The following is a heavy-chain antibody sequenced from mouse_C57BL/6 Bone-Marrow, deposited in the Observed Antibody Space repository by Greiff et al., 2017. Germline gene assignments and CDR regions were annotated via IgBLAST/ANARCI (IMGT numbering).Heavy chain of an antibody. CDR1: GYTFTSYG. CDR3: ARGLPHWYFDV. J-gene: IGHJ1*03. CDR2: IYPRSGNT. Sequence: VQLQQSGAELARPGASVKLSCKASGYTFTSYGISWVKQRTGQGLEWIGEIYPRSGNTYYNEKFKGKATLTADKSSSTAYMELRSLTSEDSAVSFCARGLPHWYFDVWGTGTTVTVSS. D-gene: IGHD3-1*01. V-gene: IGHV1-81*01.